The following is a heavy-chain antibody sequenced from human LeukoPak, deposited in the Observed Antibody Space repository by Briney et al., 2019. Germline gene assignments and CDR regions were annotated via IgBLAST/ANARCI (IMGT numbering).Heavy chain of an antibody. D-gene: IGHD2-2*01. V-gene: IGHV4-39*01. J-gene: IGHJ4*02. CDR1: GGSISSSTYY. CDR3: ARSGYCRSTSCYHFDY. CDR2: IHYSGST. Sequence: SETLSLTCTVSGGSISSSTYYWGWIRQPPGRGLEWIGIIHYSGSTYYNPSLKSRLTISVDTSKSQFSLNLSSVTAADTAVYYCARSGYCRSTSCYHFDYWGQGTLVTVSS.